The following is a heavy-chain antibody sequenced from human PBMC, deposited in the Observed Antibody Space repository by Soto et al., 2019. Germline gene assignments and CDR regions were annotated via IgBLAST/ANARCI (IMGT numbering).Heavy chain of an antibody. V-gene: IGHV3-15*01. J-gene: IGHJ4*01. Sequence: PGGSLRLSCAASRFMFSSAWMSWVRQAPGKGLEWVGRIKAKIDGETTDYADFVQGRFTISRDDSKNTVFLEMNSLKTEDTAVYFCVEGWNDFWGQ. CDR1: RFMFSSAW. CDR3: VEGWNDF. D-gene: IGHD1-1*01. CDR2: IKAKIDGETT.